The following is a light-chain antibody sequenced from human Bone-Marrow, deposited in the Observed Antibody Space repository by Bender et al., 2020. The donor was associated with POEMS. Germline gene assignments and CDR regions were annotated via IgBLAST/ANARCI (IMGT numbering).Light chain of an antibody. CDR3: CSYAGSYTYM. J-gene: IGLJ3*02. CDR2: DAH. V-gene: IGLV2-11*01. Sequence: QSALTQPRSVSGSPGQSVTISCTGTSSDVGAYKHVFWYQQHPGKAPKLLIYDAHKPPSGVPDRCSRSKAGNTASLTVSGVEADDEAEYYCSYAGSYTYMFGGGTKLTVL. CDR1: SSDVGAYKH.